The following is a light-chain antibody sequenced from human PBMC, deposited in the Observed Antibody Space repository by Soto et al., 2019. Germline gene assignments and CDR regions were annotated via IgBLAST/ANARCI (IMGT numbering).Light chain of an antibody. Sequence: EIGLKQAPGTLSLSPGERATLSCRASQSVSSSYLAWYQQKPGQAPRLLIYGASSRATGIPDRFSGSGSGTDFTLTISRLEPEDFAVYYCQQFRYTFGQGTRLEIK. J-gene: IGKJ5*01. CDR3: QQFRYT. CDR2: GAS. CDR1: QSVSSSY. V-gene: IGKV3-20*01.